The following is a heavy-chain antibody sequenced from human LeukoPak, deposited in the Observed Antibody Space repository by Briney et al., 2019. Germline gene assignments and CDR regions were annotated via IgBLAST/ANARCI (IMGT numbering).Heavy chain of an antibody. CDR1: GFTVSSNY. D-gene: IGHD6-13*01. V-gene: IGHV3-53*01. CDR3: ARDVLPAAGKIGPQYYMDV. CDR2: IYDTGTT. Sequence: PGGSLRLSCAASGFTVSSNYMSWVRQAPGKGPEWVSVIYDTGTTYYADSVKGRFTVTRDSSKNNLYLQMNSLSVEDTAVYYCARDVLPAAGKIGPQYYMDVWGKGTTVTVAS. J-gene: IGHJ6*03.